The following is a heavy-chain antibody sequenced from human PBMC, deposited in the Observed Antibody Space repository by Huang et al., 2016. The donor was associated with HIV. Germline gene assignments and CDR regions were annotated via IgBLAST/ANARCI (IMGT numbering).Heavy chain of an antibody. CDR3: ACAYCGGDCYFDYFYYVMDV. Sequence: EQGLQSGAEVRTPGASVKVSCTASGYTFNHYYLHWAGQATGQGREWVGVVNPSSGGTTYAQNVEGRGTVARDTYESTEYMVLRSLTSEDAAVYVCACAYCGGDCYFDYFYYVMDVWGQGTTVTVSS. D-gene: IGHD2-21*02. CDR1: GYTFNHYY. CDR2: VNPSSGGT. J-gene: IGHJ6*02. V-gene: IGHV1-46*02.